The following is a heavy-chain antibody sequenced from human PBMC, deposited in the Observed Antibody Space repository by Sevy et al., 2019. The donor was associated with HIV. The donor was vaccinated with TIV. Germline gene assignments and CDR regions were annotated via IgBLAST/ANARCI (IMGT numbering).Heavy chain of an antibody. CDR2: IDTSSAYI. CDR1: GFSFSGYS. CDR3: ARVNCTNGVCFQGYYYYGLDV. Sequence: GGSLRLSCAASGFSFSGYSFNWVRQAPGKGLEWVSSIDTSSAYIYYADSVKGRFTISRENAKNSLYLQMSSLRAEDTAVYFCARVNCTNGVCFQGYYYYGLDVWGQGTTVTVSS. D-gene: IGHD2-8*01. V-gene: IGHV3-21*01. J-gene: IGHJ6*02.